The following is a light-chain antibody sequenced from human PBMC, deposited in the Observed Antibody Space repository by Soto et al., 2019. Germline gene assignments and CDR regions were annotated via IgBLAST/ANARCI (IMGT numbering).Light chain of an antibody. CDR1: QGIGTW. J-gene: IGKJ5*01. Sequence: DVQVTQSPSFVSASVGDRVTITCRASQGIGTWLAWYQQKPGKAPSLLIYGATDLQSGVPSRFSGSGLGTHFSLTIFSLQPEDFATYYCQQTNSFPITFGQGTRLEI. V-gene: IGKV1D-12*01. CDR3: QQTNSFPIT. CDR2: GAT.